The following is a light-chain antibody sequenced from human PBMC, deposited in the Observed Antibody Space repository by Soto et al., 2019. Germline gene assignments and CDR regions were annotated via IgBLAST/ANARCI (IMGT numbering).Light chain of an antibody. V-gene: IGLV3-21*02. CDR3: HVWDSSSDHYV. J-gene: IGLJ1*01. CDR1: NIGGKS. CDR2: DDS. Sequence: SYELTQPPSVSVAPGQTARITCGGNNIGGKSVHWYQQKPGQAPVLVVYDDSDRPPGIPDRFSGSNSGDTATLTIRRVEAGDEADYYCHVWDSSSDHYVFGTGTRSPS.